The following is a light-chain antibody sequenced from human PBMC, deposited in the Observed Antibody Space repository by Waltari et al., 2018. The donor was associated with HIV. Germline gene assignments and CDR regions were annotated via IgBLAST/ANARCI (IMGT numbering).Light chain of an antibody. V-gene: IGLV8-61*01. J-gene: IGLJ2*01. CDR1: TDSVPPSCY. CDR2: SKS. CDR3: ESYMGSGIGV. Sequence: PEPSAPVSPCGTVTLTCTLSTDSVPPSCYPSWYQQTPGQAPRTLIYSKSNRPSGIPDRFSGSSLGNKAALTIRGAQAEDESDYYCESYMGSGIGVFGGGTKLTVL.